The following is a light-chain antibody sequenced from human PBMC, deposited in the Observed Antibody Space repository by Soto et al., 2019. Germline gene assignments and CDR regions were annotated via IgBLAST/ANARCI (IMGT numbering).Light chain of an antibody. V-gene: IGLV2-14*01. CDR1: SSDVGNYKY. CDR2: EVS. CDR3: FSYTSSGTYV. J-gene: IGLJ1*01. Sequence: XSALTQPASVSGSPGQSITISCTGTSSDVGNYKYVSWYQQHPGKAPKLMIYEVSNRPSGVSNRFSGSKSGNTASLTISGLQAEDETDYYCFSYTSSGTYVFGTGTKVTVL.